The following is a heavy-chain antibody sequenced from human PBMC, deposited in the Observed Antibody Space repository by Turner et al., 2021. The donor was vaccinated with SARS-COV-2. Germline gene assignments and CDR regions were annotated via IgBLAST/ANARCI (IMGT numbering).Heavy chain of an antibody. CDR3: ARELAGRFGGATEIDY. CDR1: GFTFNSYS. V-gene: IGHV3-21*01. J-gene: IGHJ4*02. D-gene: IGHD1-26*01. CDR2: ISSSSSYI. Sequence: EVQLVESGGGLVKPGGSLRLSCAASGFTFNSYSMNWVRKAPGKGLEWVSFISSSSSYIYYADSVKGRFTISRDNAKNSLYLQMNSLRAEDTAVYYCARELAGRFGGATEIDYWGQGTLVTVSA.